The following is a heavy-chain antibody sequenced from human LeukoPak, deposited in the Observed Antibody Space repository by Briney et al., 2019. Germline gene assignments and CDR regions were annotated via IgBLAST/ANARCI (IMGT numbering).Heavy chain of an antibody. CDR3: ARDKVTY. CDR2: INKDGSGI. J-gene: IGHJ4*02. V-gene: IGHV3-7*01. Sequence: GGSLRLSCAASGFTFSNYWMSWVRQAPGKGLGWVAHINKDGSGIYYVDSVKGRFTISRDNAKSSLSLQMNSLRVEDTAVYYCARDKVTYWGQGILVTVSS. CDR1: GFTFSNYW.